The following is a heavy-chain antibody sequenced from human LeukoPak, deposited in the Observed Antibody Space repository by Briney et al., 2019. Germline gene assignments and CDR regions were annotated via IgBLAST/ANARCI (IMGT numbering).Heavy chain of an antibody. CDR1: GYTFTSYG. Sequence: GASVKVSCKASGYTFTSYGISWVRQAPGQGLEWMGWISAYNGNTNYAQKLQGRVTMTTDTSTSTAYMELRSLRSDDTAVYYCAAIGFYNWNDNYFDYWGQGTLVTVSS. D-gene: IGHD1-1*01. CDR3: AAIGFYNWNDNYFDY. CDR2: ISAYNGNT. V-gene: IGHV1-18*01. J-gene: IGHJ4*02.